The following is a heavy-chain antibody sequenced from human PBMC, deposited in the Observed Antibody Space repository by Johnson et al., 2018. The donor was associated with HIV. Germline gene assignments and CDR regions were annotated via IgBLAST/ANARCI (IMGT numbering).Heavy chain of an antibody. V-gene: IGHV3-7*01. CDR1: GFTFSGYW. J-gene: IGHJ3*02. D-gene: IGHD6-13*01. CDR2: IKEDGSEK. Sequence: EVQLVESGGGVVQPGGSLRLSCAASGFTFSGYWMTWVRQAPGKVLEWVANIKEDGSEKYYVDSVKGRFTISRDNAKNSLYLQMNSLRAEDTAVYYCAKDAAAAALRAFDNWGQGTMVTVSS. CDR3: AKDAAAAALRAFDN.